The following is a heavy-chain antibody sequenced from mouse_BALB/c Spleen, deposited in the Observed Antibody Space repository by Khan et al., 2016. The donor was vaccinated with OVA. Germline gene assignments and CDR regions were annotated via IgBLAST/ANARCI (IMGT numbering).Heavy chain of an antibody. CDR2: IWGGGGT. CDR1: GFSLSRYN. CDR3: ARAYYRSDGYYAMDY. Sequence: VQLQESGPGLVAPSQSLSITCTVSGFSLSRYNIHWVRQPPGKGLEWLGMIWGGGGTDYNSTLKSRLSIRKDNSQSQVLLKMNSLQTDDTAMYYCARAYYRSDGYYAMDYWGQGTSVTVSS. J-gene: IGHJ4*01. V-gene: IGHV2-6-4*01. D-gene: IGHD2-14*01.